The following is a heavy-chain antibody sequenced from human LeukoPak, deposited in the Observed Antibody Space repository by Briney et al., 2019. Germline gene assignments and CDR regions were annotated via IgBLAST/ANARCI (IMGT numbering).Heavy chain of an antibody. J-gene: IGHJ4*02. CDR3: AKGLGSSWYSYFDY. Sequence: GGSLRLSCAASGFTFSSYGMHWVRQAPGKGLEWVEFIRYDGSNKYYADSVKGRFTISRDNSKNTLYLQMNSLRAEDTAVYYCAKGLGSSWYSYFDYWGQGTLVTVSS. CDR2: IRYDGSNK. D-gene: IGHD6-13*01. CDR1: GFTFSSYG. V-gene: IGHV3-30*02.